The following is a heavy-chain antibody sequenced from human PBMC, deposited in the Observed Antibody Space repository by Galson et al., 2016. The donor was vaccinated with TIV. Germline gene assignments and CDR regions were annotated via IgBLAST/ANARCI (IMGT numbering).Heavy chain of an antibody. CDR2: IIAIFGTT. D-gene: IGHD3-22*01. V-gene: IGHV1-69*13. J-gene: IGHJ4*02. CDR3: ARGSDYYDASGYQN. CDR1: GGIFNSYA. Sequence: SVKVSCKASGGIFNSYAISWVRQAPGQGLEWMGRIIAIFGTTNYAQKFQGRVTITADESTSTVYMELRSLISEDTAVYYCARGSDYYDASGYQNWGQGTLVTVSS.